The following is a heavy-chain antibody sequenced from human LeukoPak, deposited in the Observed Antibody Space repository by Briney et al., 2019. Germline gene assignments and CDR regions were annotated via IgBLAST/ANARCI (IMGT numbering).Heavy chain of an antibody. V-gene: IGHV4-4*02. J-gene: IGHJ4*02. D-gene: IGHD5-18*01. CDR3: ARGGYSYGFDNFDF. CDR2: ISHGGST. Sequence: SETLSLTCAVSGGSISSINWWSWVRQPPGKGLEWIGEISHGGSTNYNPSLKSRVTILLDTSKNQFSLNLNSVTAADTAVYYCARGGYSYGFDNFDFWGQGTLVTVSS. CDR1: GGSISSINW.